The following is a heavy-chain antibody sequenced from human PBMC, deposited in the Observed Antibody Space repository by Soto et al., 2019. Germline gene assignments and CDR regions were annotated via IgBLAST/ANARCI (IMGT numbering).Heavy chain of an antibody. J-gene: IGHJ4*02. CDR3: ASSGGDSSGYYSY. D-gene: IGHD3-22*01. V-gene: IGHV3-30-3*01. CDR1: GFTFSNYA. Sequence: GGSLRLSCAASGFTFSNYAMHWVRQAPGKGLEWVAVISFDGSNKYYADSVKGRFTISRDNSKDTLYLQMNSLRAEDTAVYYCASSGGDSSGYYSYWGQGTLVTSPQ. CDR2: ISFDGSNK.